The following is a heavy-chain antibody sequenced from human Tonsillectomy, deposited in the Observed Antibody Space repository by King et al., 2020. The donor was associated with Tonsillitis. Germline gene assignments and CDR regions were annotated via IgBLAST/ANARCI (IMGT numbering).Heavy chain of an antibody. CDR1: GGSFSGYY. V-gene: IGHV4-34*01. D-gene: IGHD3-10*01. J-gene: IGHJ4*02. Sequence: VQLQQWGAGLLKPSETLSLTCAVYGGSFSGYYWSWIRQPPGKGLEWIGEINHSGSTNYNTSLKSRVTVSVDTSKNQFSLKLSSVTAADTAVYYCARGRTMVRGVMPLDYWGQGTLVTVSS. CDR3: ARGRTMVRGVMPLDY. CDR2: INHSGST.